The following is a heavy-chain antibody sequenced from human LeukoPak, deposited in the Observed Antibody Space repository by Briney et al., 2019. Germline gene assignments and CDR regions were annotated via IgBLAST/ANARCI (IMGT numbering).Heavy chain of an antibody. CDR1: GGSISSGSYS. CDR3: ARVSGASYDGRGVFDY. J-gene: IGHJ4*02. Sequence: PSQTLSLTCTVSGGSISSGSYSWSWIRQPAGQGLEWIGHIYTSGRNNYNPSLKSRVTISVDTSKNQFSLKLSSVTAADTAVYYCARVSGASYDGRGVFDYWGQGTLVTVSS. D-gene: IGHD3-16*01. CDR2: IYTSGRN. V-gene: IGHV4-61*09.